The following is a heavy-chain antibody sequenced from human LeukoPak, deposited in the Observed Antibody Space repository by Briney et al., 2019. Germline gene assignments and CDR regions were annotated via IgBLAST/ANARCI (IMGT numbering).Heavy chain of an antibody. Sequence: SVKVSFKASGGTFSSYAISWVRQAPGQGLELMGRIIPILGIANYAQKFQGRVTITADKSTSTAYMELSSLRSEDTAVYYCARRLYDILTGSGNWFDPWGQGTLVTVSS. CDR3: ARRLYDILTGSGNWFDP. D-gene: IGHD3-9*01. V-gene: IGHV1-69*04. J-gene: IGHJ5*02. CDR2: IIPILGIA. CDR1: GGTFSSYA.